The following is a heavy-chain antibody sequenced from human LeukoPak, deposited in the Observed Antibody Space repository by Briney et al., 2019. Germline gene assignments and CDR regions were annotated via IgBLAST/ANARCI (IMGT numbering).Heavy chain of an antibody. CDR2: ISSSSRDI. Sequence: GGSLRLSCAASGFPFNKYSMTWVRQAPGKGLEWVSSISSSSRDIFYAESLKGRFTISRDNAKNSLYLQMNSLRAEDTAVYYCARISSSWHYFDYWGQGTLVTVSS. J-gene: IGHJ4*02. CDR3: ARISSSWHYFDY. D-gene: IGHD6-13*01. CDR1: GFPFNKYS. V-gene: IGHV3-21*01.